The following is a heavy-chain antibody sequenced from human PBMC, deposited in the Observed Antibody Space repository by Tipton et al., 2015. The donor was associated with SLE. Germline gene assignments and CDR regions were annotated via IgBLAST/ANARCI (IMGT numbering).Heavy chain of an antibody. CDR3: ARDSTRWSF. CDR1: GASVRNHY. Sequence: PGLVKPSETLSLTCTVSGASVRNHYWSWIRQSPGKGLEWIGYVYGTGNTDYNPSLKSRVTLSVDTSKNQFSLQLTSVTAADTAVYYCARDSTRWSFWGQGTLVTVSS. J-gene: IGHJ4*02. D-gene: IGHD2/OR15-2a*01. V-gene: IGHV4-59*02. CDR2: VYGTGNT.